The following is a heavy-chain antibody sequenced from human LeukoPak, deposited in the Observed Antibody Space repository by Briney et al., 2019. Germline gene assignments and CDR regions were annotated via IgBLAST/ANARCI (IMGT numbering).Heavy chain of an antibody. CDR3: ARGSHRGYCTTSNCYTVDY. CDR1: GFTFSSYS. Sequence: PGGSLRLSCAASGFTFSSYSMNWVRQAPGKGLEWVSSISSSSSYIYYADSVKGRFTISRDNAKNSLYLQMNSLRAEDTAVYYCARGSHRGYCTTSNCYTVDYWGQGTLVSVSS. J-gene: IGHJ4*01. CDR2: ISSSSSYI. V-gene: IGHV3-21*01. D-gene: IGHD2-2*02.